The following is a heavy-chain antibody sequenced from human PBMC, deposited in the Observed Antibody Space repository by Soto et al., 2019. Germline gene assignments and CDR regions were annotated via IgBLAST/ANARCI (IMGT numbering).Heavy chain of an antibody. J-gene: IGHJ6*02. D-gene: IGHD6-13*01. CDR1: GDTFTGYA. V-gene: IGHV1-2*04. CDR3: ASDSDFSAAGTAGRGSYYYFGMDV. CDR2: IIPNSRGT. Sequence: ASVKVSCKXSGDTFTGYAMHWVRQAPGQGLEWMGWIIPNSRGTNYAQKFQGWVTMTADASTSTAYMKLSRLTSNDTAVYYCASDSDFSAAGTAGRGSYYYFGMDVWGQGTTVTVSS.